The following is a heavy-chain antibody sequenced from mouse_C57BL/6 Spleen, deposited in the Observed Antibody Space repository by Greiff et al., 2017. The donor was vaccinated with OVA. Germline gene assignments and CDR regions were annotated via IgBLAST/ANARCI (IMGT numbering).Heavy chain of an antibody. CDR2: INPNNGGT. D-gene: IGHD2-1*01. J-gene: IGHJ1*03. CDR3: ARKVYGNLHWYFDV. Sequence: EVQLQQSGPELVKPGASVKIPCKASGYTFTDYNMDWVKQSHGKRLEWIGDINPNNGGTIYNQKFKGTATLTVDKSSSTAYMELRSLTSEDTAVYYCARKVYGNLHWYFDVWGTGTTVTVAS. V-gene: IGHV1-18*01. CDR1: GYTFTDYN.